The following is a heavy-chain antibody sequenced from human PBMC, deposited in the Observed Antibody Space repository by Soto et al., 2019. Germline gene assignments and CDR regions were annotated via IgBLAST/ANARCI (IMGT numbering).Heavy chain of an antibody. Sequence: EVQLVESGGGLVKPGRSLRLSCIASGFTFRDYAISWFRQAPGKGLQWVSFIRSNIYDGTTEYAASVKDRFSISRDDSKTIAYLQMDSLKTEDTGVYYSTRVSPDCSDGSCYPLNWGQGTLVTVSS. D-gene: IGHD2-15*01. J-gene: IGHJ4*02. CDR2: IRSNIYDGTT. CDR1: GFTFRDYA. CDR3: TRVSPDCSDGSCYPLN. V-gene: IGHV3-49*05.